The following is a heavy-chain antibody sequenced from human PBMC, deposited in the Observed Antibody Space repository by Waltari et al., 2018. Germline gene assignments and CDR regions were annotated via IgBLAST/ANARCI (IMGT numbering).Heavy chain of an antibody. D-gene: IGHD3-10*01. CDR2: ISSSSSYI. V-gene: IGHV3-21*01. CDR3: ARDVPFGAKMRYYFDY. Sequence: EMQLVESGGGLVKPGGSLRLSCAASGFTFSSYSMNWVRQAPGKGLEWVSSISSSSSYIYYADSVKGRFTISRDNAKNSLYLQMNSLRAEDTAVYYCARDVPFGAKMRYYFDYWGQGTLVTVSS. CDR1: GFTFSSYS. J-gene: IGHJ4*02.